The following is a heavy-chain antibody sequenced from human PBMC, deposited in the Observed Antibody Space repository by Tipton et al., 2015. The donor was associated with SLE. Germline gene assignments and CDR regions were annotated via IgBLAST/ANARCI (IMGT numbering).Heavy chain of an antibody. CDR1: GFTVSRSW. D-gene: IGHD1-26*01. Sequence: RSLRLSCAASGFTVSRSWMSWVRQAPGKGLEWVGFIRTKAYGGTTEYAASVKGRFTISRDDSKSIVYLQMNSLKTEDTAVYYCTRRVGAPGWFDPWGQGTQVTVSS. CDR2: IRTKAYGGTT. CDR3: TRRVGAPGWFDP. J-gene: IGHJ5*02. V-gene: IGHV3-49*04.